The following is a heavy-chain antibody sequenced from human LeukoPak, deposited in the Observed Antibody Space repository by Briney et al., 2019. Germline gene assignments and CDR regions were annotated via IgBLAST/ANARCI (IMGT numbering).Heavy chain of an antibody. CDR3: ARAAAGTGHFDY. Sequence: QPGRSLRLSCAASGFTFSSYGIHCVRQAPGKGLEWVAVIWYDGSVKYYADSVKGRFTISRDNSKNTLYLQMNSLRAEDTAVYYCARAAAGTGHFDYWGQGTLVTVSS. CDR1: GFTFSSYG. CDR2: IWYDGSVK. D-gene: IGHD6-13*01. V-gene: IGHV3-33*01. J-gene: IGHJ4*02.